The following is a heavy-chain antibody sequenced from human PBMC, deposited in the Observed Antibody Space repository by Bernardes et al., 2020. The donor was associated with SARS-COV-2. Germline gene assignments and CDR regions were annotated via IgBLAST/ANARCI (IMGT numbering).Heavy chain of an antibody. CDR2: IYYSGST. CDR3: ARNHMVRGGTDAFDI. CDR1: GGSISSGGYY. Sequence: SETLSLTCTVSGGSISSGGYYWSWIRQHPGKGLEWIGYIYYSGSTYYNPSLKSRVTISVDTSKNQFSLKLSSVTAADTAVYYCARNHMVRGGTDAFDIWGQGTMVTVSS. V-gene: IGHV4-31*03. J-gene: IGHJ3*02. D-gene: IGHD3-10*01.